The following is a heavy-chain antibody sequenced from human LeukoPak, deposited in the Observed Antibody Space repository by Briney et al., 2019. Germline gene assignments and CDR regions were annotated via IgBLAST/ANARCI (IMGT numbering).Heavy chain of an antibody. D-gene: IGHD1-26*01. CDR3: ARDRSGSYLPYYFDY. CDR2: IIPIFGTA. V-gene: IGHV1-69*13. CDR1: GGTFSSYA. J-gene: IGHJ4*02. Sequence: SVKASCKASGGTFSSYAISWVRQAPGQGLEWMGGIIPIFGTANYAQKFQGRVTITADESTSTAYMELSSLRSEDTAVYYCARDRSGSYLPYYFDYWGQGTLVTVSS.